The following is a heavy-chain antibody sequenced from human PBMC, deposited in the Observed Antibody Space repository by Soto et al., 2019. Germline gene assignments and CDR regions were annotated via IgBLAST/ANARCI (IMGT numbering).Heavy chain of an antibody. CDR1: GFTFSHHW. CDR2: FNTDGSTT. D-gene: IGHD1-26*01. CDR3: LGTGSNSY. Sequence: EVQLVESGGGYVQPGGSLRLSRAASGFTFSHHWMHWVRQAPGKGLVWVSRFNTDGSTTTYADSVKGRFTISRDNAKNTFHLQMNSLRAEDTAIYYCLGTGSNSYWGQGTLVTVSS. V-gene: IGHV3-74*01. J-gene: IGHJ4*02.